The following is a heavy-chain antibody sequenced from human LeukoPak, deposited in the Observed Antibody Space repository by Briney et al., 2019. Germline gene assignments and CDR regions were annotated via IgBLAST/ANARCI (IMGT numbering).Heavy chain of an antibody. D-gene: IGHD6-19*01. J-gene: IGHJ4*02. CDR1: GFTVSSNY. V-gene: IGHV3-53*01. Sequence: GGSLRLSCAASGFTVSSNYMSWVRQAPGKGLEWVSVIYSGGSTYYADSVKGRFTISRDNAKNSLYLQMNSLRAEDTAVYHCARSRTISSGSTFDYWGQGTLVTVSS. CDR2: IYSGGST. CDR3: ARSRTISSGSTFDY.